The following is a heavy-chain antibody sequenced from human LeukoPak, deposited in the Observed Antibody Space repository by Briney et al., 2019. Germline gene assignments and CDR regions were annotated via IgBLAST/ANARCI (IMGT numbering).Heavy chain of an antibody. V-gene: IGHV1-2*02. D-gene: IGHD6-13*01. CDR3: ARLTAAGTIGDY. CDR2: INPNSGGT. J-gene: IGHJ4*02. Sequence: ASVTVSCTASGYTFTGYYMHWVRQAPGQGLEWMGWINPNSGGTNYAQKFQGRVTITRDTSISTAYMELSRLRSDDTAVYYCARLTAAGTIGDYWGQGTLVTVSS. CDR1: GYTFTGYY.